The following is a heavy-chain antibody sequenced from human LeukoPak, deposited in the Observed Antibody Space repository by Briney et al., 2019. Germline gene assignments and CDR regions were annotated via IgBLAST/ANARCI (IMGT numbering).Heavy chain of an antibody. CDR1: GFTFSSYW. D-gene: IGHD1-20*01. CDR3: ARDATYNWSDYYFDY. Sequence: GGSLRLSCAASGFTFSSYWMSWVRQAPGKGLEWVANIKQDGSEKYYVDSVKGRFTISRDNAKNSLYLQMNSLRAEDTAVYYCARDATYNWSDYYFDYWGQGTLVTVSS. J-gene: IGHJ4*02. CDR2: IKQDGSEK. V-gene: IGHV3-7*01.